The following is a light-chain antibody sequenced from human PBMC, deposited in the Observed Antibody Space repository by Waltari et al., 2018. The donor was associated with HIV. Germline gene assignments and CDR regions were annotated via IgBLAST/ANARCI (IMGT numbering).Light chain of an antibody. V-gene: IGLV3-19*01. CDR1: SLRKYY. CDR2: DKT. J-gene: IGLJ2*01. Sequence: SCELNQDTVVSVALGQTVRIRCQGDSLRKYYATWYQQKPGQAPLLGIYDKTNRPSGNPDRFSCSSSGDTASLTISGAQAEDDADYYCHSRDSAANLRVVVGGGTRVTVL. CDR3: HSRDSAANLRVV.